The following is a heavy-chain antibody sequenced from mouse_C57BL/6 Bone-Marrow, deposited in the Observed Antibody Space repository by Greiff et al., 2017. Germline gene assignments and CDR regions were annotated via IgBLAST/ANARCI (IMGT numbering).Heavy chain of an antibody. D-gene: IGHD1-1*01. CDR3: TIIIRGFFDY. Sequence: QVQLKESGAELVRPGASVTLSCKASGYTFTDYEMHWVKQTPVHGLEWIGAIDPETGGTAYNQKFKGKAILTADKSSSTAYMELRSLTSEDSAVYYCTIIIRGFFDYWGQGTTLTVSS. J-gene: IGHJ2*01. V-gene: IGHV1-15*01. CDR1: GYTFTDYE. CDR2: IDPETGGT.